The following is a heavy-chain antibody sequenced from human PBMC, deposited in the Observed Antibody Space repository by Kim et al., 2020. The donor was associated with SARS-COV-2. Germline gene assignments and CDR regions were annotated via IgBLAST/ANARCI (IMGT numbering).Heavy chain of an antibody. J-gene: IGHJ3*02. V-gene: IGHV4-39*01. CDR1: GGSISSSSYY. Sequence: SETLSLTCTVSGGSISSSSYYWGWIRQPPGKGLEWIGNIYYSGSTYYNPSLKSRVTISVDTSKNQFSLKLSSVTAADTAVYYCARRRANMILLDMIPYDAFDIWGQGTMVTVSS. CDR2: IYYSGST. CDR3: ARRRANMILLDMIPYDAFDI. D-gene: IGHD3-22*01.